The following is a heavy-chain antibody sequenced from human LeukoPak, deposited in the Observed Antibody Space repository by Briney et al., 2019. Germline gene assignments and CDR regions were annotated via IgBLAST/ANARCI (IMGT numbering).Heavy chain of an antibody. CDR3: ARDSGTIMITFGGSYMDV. J-gene: IGHJ6*03. CDR2: ISYDGSNK. Sequence: PGRSLRLSCAASGFTFSRYAMHWVRQARGKGLEGGAVISYDGSNKYYADSVKGRFTISRDNSKNTLYLQMNSLRAEDTAVYYCARDSGTIMITFGGSYMDVWGKGTTVTVSS. V-gene: IGHV3-30*04. CDR1: GFTFSRYA. D-gene: IGHD3-16*01.